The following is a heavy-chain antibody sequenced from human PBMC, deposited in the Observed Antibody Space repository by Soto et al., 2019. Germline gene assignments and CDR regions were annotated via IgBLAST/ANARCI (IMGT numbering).Heavy chain of an antibody. CDR2: ISYDGSNK. Sequence: GGSLRLSCAASGFTFSSYGMHWVRQAPGKGLEWVAVISYDGSNKYYADSVKGRFTISRDNSKNTLYLQMNSLRAEDTAVYYCAKDRAPVVPAAMFGLYYYYGMDVWGQGTTVTVS. V-gene: IGHV3-30*18. D-gene: IGHD2-2*01. J-gene: IGHJ6*02. CDR3: AKDRAPVVPAAMFGLYYYYGMDV. CDR1: GFTFSSYG.